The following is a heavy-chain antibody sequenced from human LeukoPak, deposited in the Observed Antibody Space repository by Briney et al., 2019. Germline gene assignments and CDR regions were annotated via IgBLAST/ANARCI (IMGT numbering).Heavy chain of an antibody. CDR3: ARPKYGSGWYEFDY. CDR1: GGSISSYY. Sequence: KPSETLSLTCTVSGGSISSYYWSWIRQPPGKGLEWIGYIYYSGSTNYNPSLKSRVIISVDTSKNQFSLKLSSVTAADTAVYYCARPKYGSGWYEFDYWGQGTLVTVSS. J-gene: IGHJ4*02. V-gene: IGHV4-59*08. D-gene: IGHD6-19*01. CDR2: IYYSGST.